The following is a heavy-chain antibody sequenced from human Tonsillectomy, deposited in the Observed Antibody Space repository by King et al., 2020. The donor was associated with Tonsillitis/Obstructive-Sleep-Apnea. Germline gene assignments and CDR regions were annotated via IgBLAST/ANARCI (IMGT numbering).Heavy chain of an antibody. CDR3: TTHDFWSGFTLYYYYYMDV. Sequence: VQLVESGGGLVKPGGSLRLSCAASGFTFSNAWMSWVRQAPGKGLEWVGRIKSKTDGGTTDYAAPVKGRFTISGDDSKNTLYLQMNSLKTEDTAVYYCTTHDFWSGFTLYYYYYMDVWGKGTTVTVSS. V-gene: IGHV3-15*01. CDR2: IKSKTDGGTT. CDR1: GFTFSNAW. J-gene: IGHJ6*03. D-gene: IGHD3-3*01.